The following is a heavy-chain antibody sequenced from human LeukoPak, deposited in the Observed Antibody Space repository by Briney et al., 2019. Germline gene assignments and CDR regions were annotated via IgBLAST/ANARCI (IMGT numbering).Heavy chain of an antibody. CDR3: ARESGGNSWFDF. J-gene: IGHJ4*02. Sequence: GGSLRLSCAASGFTFRDYYMTWIRQAPGRGLEWVSYISSSGSTIYYTDSVKGRFTISRDNAKNSLYLQMNSLRAEDTAVYYCARESGGNSWFDFWGQGTLVTVSS. CDR1: GFTFRDYY. D-gene: IGHD4-23*01. CDR2: ISSSGSTI. V-gene: IGHV3-11*01.